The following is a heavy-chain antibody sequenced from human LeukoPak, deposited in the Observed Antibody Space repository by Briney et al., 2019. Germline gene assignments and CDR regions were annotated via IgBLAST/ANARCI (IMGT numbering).Heavy chain of an antibody. Sequence: GASVKVSCKASGYTFRNYGINWVRQAPGQGLEWMGWISGDNGNTNYAQKVQGRVTMTRDTSTSTAYMELRSLRSDDTAVYCCARDGNYFYYMDVWGKGTTVTVSS. CDR3: ARDGNYFYYMDV. V-gene: IGHV1-18*01. CDR1: GYTFRNYG. J-gene: IGHJ6*03. CDR2: ISGDNGNT. D-gene: IGHD1-1*01.